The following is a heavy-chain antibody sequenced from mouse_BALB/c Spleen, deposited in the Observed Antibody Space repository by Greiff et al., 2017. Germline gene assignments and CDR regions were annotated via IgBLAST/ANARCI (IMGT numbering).Heavy chain of an antibody. D-gene: IGHD1-1*01. CDR3: TRECDFYYDGTVAMDD. Sequence: QVQLQQSGAELVRPGASVKLSCTALGYTFTDFEMHWVKQTPVHGLEWIGDIHPGSGSIAYNQKFKGKVTLTADKSSSTAYMELSSLTSEDATVFYRTRECDFYYDGTVAMDDWGQGTTVTVSS. CDR1: GYTFTDFE. J-gene: IGHJ4*01. CDR2: IHPGSGSI. V-gene: IGHV1-15*01.